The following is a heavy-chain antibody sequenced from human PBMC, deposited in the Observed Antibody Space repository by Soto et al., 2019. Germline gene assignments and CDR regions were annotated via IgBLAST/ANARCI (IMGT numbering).Heavy chain of an antibody. J-gene: IGHJ6*02. Sequence: SETLSLTCTVSGGSISSGGYYWSWIRQHPGKGLEWIGYIYYSGSTYYNPSLKSRVTISVDTSKNQFSLKLSSVTAADTAVYYCASGGDGTSNYYYYYGMDVWGQGTTVTAP. CDR2: IYYSGST. V-gene: IGHV4-31*03. CDR1: GGSISSGGYY. D-gene: IGHD2-21*02. CDR3: ASGGDGTSNYYYYYGMDV.